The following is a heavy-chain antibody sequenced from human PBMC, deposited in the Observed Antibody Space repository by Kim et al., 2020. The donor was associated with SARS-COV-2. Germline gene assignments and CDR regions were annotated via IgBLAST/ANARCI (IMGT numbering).Heavy chain of an antibody. CDR1: GGSFSGYY. J-gene: IGHJ6*02. D-gene: IGHD3-9*01. CDR3: ARAVLRYFDWLSYYYYGMDV. CDR2: INHSGST. V-gene: IGHV4-34*01. Sequence: SETLSLTCAVYGGSFSGYYWSWIRQPPGKGLEWIGEINHSGSTNYNPSLKSRVTISVDTSKNQFSLKLSSVTAADTAVYYCARAVLRYFDWLSYYYYGMDVWGQGTTVTVSS.